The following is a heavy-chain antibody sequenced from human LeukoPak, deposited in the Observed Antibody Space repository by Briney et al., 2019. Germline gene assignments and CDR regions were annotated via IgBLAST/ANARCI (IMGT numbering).Heavy chain of an antibody. Sequence: GGSLRLSCAASGFTFSNYAMNWVRQAPGKGLEWVSGISGSVSSTYYADSVRGRFTISRDNSKNTLSLQMNSLRAEDTAVYYCARGRRYYGDYWGQGTLVTVSS. CDR2: ISGSVSST. CDR1: GFTFSNYA. D-gene: IGHD3-10*01. CDR3: ARGRRYYGDY. V-gene: IGHV3-23*01. J-gene: IGHJ4*02.